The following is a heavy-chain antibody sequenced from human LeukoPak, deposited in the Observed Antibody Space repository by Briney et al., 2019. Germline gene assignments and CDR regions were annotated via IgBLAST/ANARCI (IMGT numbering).Heavy chain of an antibody. CDR2: INHSGST. CDR3: ARGPSRYCTNGVCYKGPYYFDY. D-gene: IGHD2-8*01. Sequence: SETLSLTCAVYGGSFSGYYWSWIRQPPGKGLEWIGEINHSGSTNYNPSLKSRVTISVDTSMNQFSLKLSSVTAADTAVYYCARGPSRYCTNGVCYKGPYYFDYWGQGTLVTVSS. J-gene: IGHJ4*02. V-gene: IGHV4-34*01. CDR1: GGSFSGYY.